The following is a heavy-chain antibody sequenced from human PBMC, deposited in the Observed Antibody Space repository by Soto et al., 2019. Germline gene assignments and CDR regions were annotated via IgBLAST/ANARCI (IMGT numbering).Heavy chain of an antibody. CDR1: GFTFSDYA. D-gene: IGHD1-26*01. V-gene: IGHV3-30*18. J-gene: IGHJ4*02. CDR2: ISYDGSNK. CDR3: AKSLSGSPAY. Sequence: GGSLRLSCAASGFTFSDYAMSWVRQAPGKGLEWVAVISYDGSNKYYADSVKGRFTISRDNSKNTLYLQMNSLRAEDTAVYYCAKSLSGSPAYWGQGTLVTVSS.